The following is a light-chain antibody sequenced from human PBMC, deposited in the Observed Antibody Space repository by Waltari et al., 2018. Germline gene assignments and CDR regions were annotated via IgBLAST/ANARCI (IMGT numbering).Light chain of an antibody. V-gene: IGKV3-11*01. CDR2: DVS. J-gene: IGKJ1*01. Sequence: EIVLTQSPATLSLSPGERAILSCRASQSVSTYLAWYQHRPGQAPRLLIHDVSNRATGTPARFSGSGSGTDFTLTISSLEPEDCAVYYCQHRSGWPPWTFGQGTKVEVK. CDR1: QSVSTY. CDR3: QHRSGWPPWT.